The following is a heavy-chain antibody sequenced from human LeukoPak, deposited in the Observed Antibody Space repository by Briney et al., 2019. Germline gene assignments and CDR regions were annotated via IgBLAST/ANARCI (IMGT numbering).Heavy chain of an antibody. CDR1: GFTFSNFA. J-gene: IGHJ4*02. CDR3: AKMVHTEQWLVPFDY. D-gene: IGHD6-19*01. CDR2: ISGSGGST. Sequence: GGSLRLSCAASGFTFSNFAMNWVRQAPGKGLEWVSTISGSGGSTYYADSVKGRFTISRDNSKNTLYLQMNSLRAEDTAVYYCAKMVHTEQWLVPFDYWGQGTLITVSS. V-gene: IGHV3-23*01.